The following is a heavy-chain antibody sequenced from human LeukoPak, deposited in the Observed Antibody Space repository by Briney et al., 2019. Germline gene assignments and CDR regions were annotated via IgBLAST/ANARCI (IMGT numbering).Heavy chain of an antibody. CDR3: ARDGGYCVKGVCYFDY. V-gene: IGHV3-21*01. CDR2: ISSWNDYI. CDR1: GFTFSSYS. Sequence: GGSLRLSCAASGFTFSSYSMNWVRQAPGKGLEWVSSISSWNDYIYYADSVKGRFAISRDNAKNSLYLQMNSLRVEDTATYYCARDGGYCVKGVCYFDYWGQGTLVTVSS. J-gene: IGHJ4*02. D-gene: IGHD2-15*01.